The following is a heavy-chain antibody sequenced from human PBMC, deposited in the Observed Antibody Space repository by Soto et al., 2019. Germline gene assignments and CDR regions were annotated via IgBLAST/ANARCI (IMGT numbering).Heavy chain of an antibody. D-gene: IGHD6-13*01. CDR3: ARISSNYYYYMDV. V-gene: IGHV1-69*02. CDR1: GGTFSSYT. CDR2: IIPILGIA. J-gene: IGHJ6*03. Sequence: QVQLVQSGAEVKKPGSSVKVSCKASGGTFSSYTISWVRQAPGQGLEWMGRIIPILGIANYAQKFQGRVTITADKSTSTAYMELSSLRSEDPAVYYCARISSNYYYYMDVFGKGTTVTVSS.